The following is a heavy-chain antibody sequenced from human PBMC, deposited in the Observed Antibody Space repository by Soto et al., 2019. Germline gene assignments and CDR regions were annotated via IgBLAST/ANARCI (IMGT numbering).Heavy chain of an antibody. J-gene: IGHJ5*02. D-gene: IGHD3-10*01. V-gene: IGHV4-34*01. CDR2: INHSGST. Sequence: PSETLSLTCAVYGGSFSGYYWSWIRQPPGKGLEWIGEINHSGSTNYNPSLKSRVTISVDTSKNQFSLKLSSVTAADTAVYYCARDRPTMNWFDPWGQGTLVTVS. CDR1: GGSFSGYY. CDR3: ARDRPTMNWFDP.